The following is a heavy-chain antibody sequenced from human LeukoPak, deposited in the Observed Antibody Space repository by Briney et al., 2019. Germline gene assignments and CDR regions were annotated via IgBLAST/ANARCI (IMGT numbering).Heavy chain of an antibody. CDR1: GFTASSNY. V-gene: IGHV3-66*01. CDR3: ARSGYSYGSIDY. Sequence: GGSLRLSCAASGFTASSNYMSWVRQAPGKGLEWVSIIYSGGTTNYADSVKGRFTISRDNSKNTLYLQMNSLRAEDTAVYYCARSGYSYGSIDYWGQGTLVTVSS. CDR2: IYSGGTT. D-gene: IGHD5-18*01. J-gene: IGHJ4*02.